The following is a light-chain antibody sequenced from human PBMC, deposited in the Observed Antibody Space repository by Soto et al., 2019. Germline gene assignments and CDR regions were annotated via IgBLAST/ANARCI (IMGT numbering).Light chain of an antibody. CDR1: SSNIGAGYD. J-gene: IGLJ2*01. CDR2: GNT. V-gene: IGLV1-40*01. CDR3: LSFDSSLSVV. Sequence: SVLTKPPSVSGAPGQRVTISCTGSSSNIGAGYDVHWYQQLPGRAPKLLIYGNTNRPSGVPDRFSGSKSGTSASLAITGLQAEDEADYYCLSFDSSLSVVFGGGTQLTVL.